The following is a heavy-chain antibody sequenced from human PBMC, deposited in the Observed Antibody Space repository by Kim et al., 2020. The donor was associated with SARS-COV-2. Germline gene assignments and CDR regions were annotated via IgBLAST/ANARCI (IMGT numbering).Heavy chain of an antibody. D-gene: IGHD1-26*01. Sequence: KFQGSVTITADKSTSTAYMGLSSLRSEDTAVYYCARDSRYSGSSYYFDYWGQGTLVTVSS. CDR3: ARDSRYSGSSYYFDY. J-gene: IGHJ4*02. V-gene: IGHV1-69*04.